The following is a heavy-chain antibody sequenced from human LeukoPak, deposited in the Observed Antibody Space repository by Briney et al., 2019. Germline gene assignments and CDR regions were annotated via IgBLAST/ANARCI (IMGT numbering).Heavy chain of an antibody. CDR3: ARYSSSYDY. J-gene: IGHJ4*02. D-gene: IGHD6-13*01. Sequence: ASVKVSCKASGGTFSSYAISWVRQAPGQGLEWMGWISAYNGNTNYAQKLQGRVTMTTDTSTSTVYMELRSLRSDDTAVYYCARYSSSYDYWGQGTLVTVSS. CDR2: ISAYNGNT. CDR1: GGTFSSYA. V-gene: IGHV1-18*01.